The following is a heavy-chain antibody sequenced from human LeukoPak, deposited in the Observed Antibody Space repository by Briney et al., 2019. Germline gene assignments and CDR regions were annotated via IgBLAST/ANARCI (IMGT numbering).Heavy chain of an antibody. Sequence: ASVKVSCKASGYTFTSYGISWVRQAPGQGLGWMGWISAYNGNTNYAQKLQGRVTMTRDMSTSTVYMELSSLRSEDTAVYYCARRSGSYHVDYWGQGTLVTVSS. CDR3: ARRSGSYHVDY. V-gene: IGHV1-18*01. D-gene: IGHD1-26*01. CDR2: ISAYNGNT. CDR1: GYTFTSYG. J-gene: IGHJ4*02.